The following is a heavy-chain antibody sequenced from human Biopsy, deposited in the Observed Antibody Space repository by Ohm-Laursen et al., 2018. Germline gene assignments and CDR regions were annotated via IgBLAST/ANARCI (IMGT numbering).Heavy chain of an antibody. V-gene: IGHV4-59*08. CDR2: ISYSRDT. J-gene: IGHJ6*02. CDR3: ALETTYCSGNRCYPDGMDV. CDR1: GGSISGSS. Sequence: TLSLTCTVSGGSISGSSWSWIRQAPGKGLEWIGYISYSRDTNYNPSLKSLITISVDTSKNRFSLKLRSVTAADTAVYYCALETTYCSGNRCYPDGMDVWGQGTTVTVSS. D-gene: IGHD2-15*01.